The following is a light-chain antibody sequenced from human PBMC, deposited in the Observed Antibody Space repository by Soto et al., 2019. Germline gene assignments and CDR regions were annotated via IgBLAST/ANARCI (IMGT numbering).Light chain of an antibody. V-gene: IGKV3-20*01. CDR3: QQYGTSPLT. J-gene: IGKJ4*01. CDR1: QSVSSNY. Sequence: EIVLTQSPGTLSLSPGGRATLSCRTSQSVSSNYLAWYQQKPGQAPRLLIHGAFSRATGIPDRFRGSGSGTDFTLIISTLEPEDSAVYYCQQYGTSPLTFGGGTKVDIK. CDR2: GAF.